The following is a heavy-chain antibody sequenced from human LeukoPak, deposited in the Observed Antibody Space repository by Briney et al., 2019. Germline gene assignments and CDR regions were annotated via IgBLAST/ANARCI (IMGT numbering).Heavy chain of an antibody. V-gene: IGHV3-30*18. Sequence: SLRLSCAASAFTFRTYAMHWVRQAPGKGLEWVAVISDDGSYQYYADSVKGRFTISRDNSKNTLWLQTTSLRAEDTAMYYCAKVLFTGSYAFDIWGQGTMVTVSS. J-gene: IGHJ3*02. CDR1: AFTFRTYA. CDR3: AKVLFTGSYAFDI. D-gene: IGHD1-26*01. CDR2: ISDDGSYQ.